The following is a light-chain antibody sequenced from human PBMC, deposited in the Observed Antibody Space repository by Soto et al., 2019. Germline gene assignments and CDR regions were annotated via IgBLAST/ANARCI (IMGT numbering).Light chain of an antibody. CDR1: QSVSSIY. J-gene: IGKJ1*01. V-gene: IGKV3-20*01. CDR3: QPYGSSRWT. CDR2: GAS. Sequence: EIVLTQSPGTLSLSPGERATLSCRASQSVSSIYLAWYQQKPGQAPRLLIYGASSRATGIPDRFSGSGSGTDFTLTISRLEPEDFAVYYCQPYGSSRWTFGQGTNVEI.